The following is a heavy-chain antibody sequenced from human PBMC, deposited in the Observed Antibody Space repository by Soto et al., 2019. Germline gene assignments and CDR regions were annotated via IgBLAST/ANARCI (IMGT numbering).Heavy chain of an antibody. J-gene: IGHJ6*01. CDR1: GFTFSTYS. CDR3: TTGFGELAYYYYYGMDV. CDR2: ISSGSNTI. V-gene: IGHV3-48*01. Sequence: EVQLVESGGGLVQPGGSLRLSCAASGFTFSTYSINWVRQAPGKGLEWVSYISSGSNTIYYADSVKGRFTISRDNAKNSLYLQMNSLRAEDTAVYYCTTGFGELAYYYYYGMDVW. D-gene: IGHD3-10*01.